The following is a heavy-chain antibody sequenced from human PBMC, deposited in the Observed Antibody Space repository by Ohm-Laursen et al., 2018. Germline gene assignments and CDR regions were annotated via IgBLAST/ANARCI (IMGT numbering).Heavy chain of an antibody. CDR3: ARYSPVEMIIRGAFDI. CDR1: GGSFSGYD. Sequence: TLSLTCAVYGGSFSGYDWSWIRQPPGKGLEWIGEINHSGRTNYNPSLKSRVIISVDTSKNQVSLRMSPVTAADTAVYYCARYSPVEMIIRGAFDIWGQGTMLTVSS. J-gene: IGHJ3*02. V-gene: IGHV4-34*01. D-gene: IGHD5-24*01. CDR2: INHSGRT.